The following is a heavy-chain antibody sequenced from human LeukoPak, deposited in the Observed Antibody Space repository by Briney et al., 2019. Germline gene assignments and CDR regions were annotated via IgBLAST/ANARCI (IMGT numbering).Heavy chain of an antibody. Sequence: PSETLSLTCSVSGGSFTNYHWSWIRQPPGKGLEWIGEINDSGYTNTIPSLTSRVTISIDTSKSQFSLRLSSVTAADTAVYYCARDSSQYYDFWSGYQRDAFDIWGQGTMVTVSS. CDR2: INDSGYT. CDR3: ARDSSQYYDFWSGYQRDAFDI. J-gene: IGHJ3*02. CDR1: GGSFTNYH. D-gene: IGHD3-3*01. V-gene: IGHV4-34*01.